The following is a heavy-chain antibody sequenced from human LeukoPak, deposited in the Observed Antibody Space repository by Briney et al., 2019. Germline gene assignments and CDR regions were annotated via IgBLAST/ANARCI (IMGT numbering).Heavy chain of an antibody. CDR1: GFTFRDFA. J-gene: IGHJ4*02. Sequence: GGSLRLSCAASGFTFRDFAMSWVRQAPGKGLEWVSAISGDAHSTYYADSLKGRFTISRGNSKNTLYLQMNSLRAADTATYFCVKDAPLPFDFWGQGALVIVSS. V-gene: IGHV3-23*01. CDR3: VKDAPLPFDF. CDR2: ISGDAHST.